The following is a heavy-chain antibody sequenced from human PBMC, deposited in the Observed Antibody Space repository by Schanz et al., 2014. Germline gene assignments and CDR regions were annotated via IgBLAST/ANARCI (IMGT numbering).Heavy chain of an antibody. Sequence: QVQLQESGPGLVKHSQTLSLTCIVSGGSISSGTYYWSWLRQPAGKGLEWIGRIYTSGSTNYNPSLKRRVTISLDTSKNQFSLKLSSVTAADTAVYYCAREPLSGYNWFDPWGQGSLVTVSS. V-gene: IGHV4-61*02. D-gene: IGHD6-25*01. CDR3: AREPLSGYNWFDP. CDR1: GGSISSGTYY. CDR2: IYTSGST. J-gene: IGHJ5*02.